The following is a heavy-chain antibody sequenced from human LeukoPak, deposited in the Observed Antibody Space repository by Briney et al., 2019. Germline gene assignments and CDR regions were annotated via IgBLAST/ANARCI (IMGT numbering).Heavy chain of an antibody. J-gene: IGHJ6*02. CDR2: IYPGDSDT. D-gene: IGHD5-18*01. CDR3: ARQYSYGPVYVLDV. CDR1: GYTSTSYW. Sequence: GESLKISCRGSGYTSTSYWIAWVRQLPGKGLEWMGIIYPGDSDTRYSPSFQGQVTISADKSISTAYLQWSSLKASDTAIYYCARQYSYGPVYVLDVWGQGTTVTVSS. V-gene: IGHV5-51*01.